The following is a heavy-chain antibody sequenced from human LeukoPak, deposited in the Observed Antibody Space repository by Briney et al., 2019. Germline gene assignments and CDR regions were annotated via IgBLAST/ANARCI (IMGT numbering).Heavy chain of an antibody. CDR1: GGSVSSGSYY. CDR2: IYYSGST. V-gene: IGHV4-61*01. D-gene: IGHD3-16*01. Sequence: SETLSLTCTVSGGSVSSGSYYWSWIRQPPGKGLEWIGYIYYSGSTIYNPSLKSRVTISVDTSKTQFSLKLSSVTAADTAVYYCERDLGARFVWFDPWGQGTLVTVSS. J-gene: IGHJ5*02. CDR3: ERDLGARFVWFDP.